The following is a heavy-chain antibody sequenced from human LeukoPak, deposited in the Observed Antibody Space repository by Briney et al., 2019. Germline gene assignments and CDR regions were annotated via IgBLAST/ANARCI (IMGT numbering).Heavy chain of an antibody. J-gene: IGHJ4*02. CDR1: GFTFSSYS. V-gene: IGHV3-21*01. D-gene: IGHD3-22*01. CDR3: ARDWFLVDY. CDR2: ISSSSSYI. Sequence: GGSLRLSCAASGFTFSSYSMNWVRQAPGKGLEWVSSISSSSSYIYYADSAKGQFTISRDNAKNSLYLQMNSLRAEDTAVYYCARDWFLVDYWGQGTLVTVSS.